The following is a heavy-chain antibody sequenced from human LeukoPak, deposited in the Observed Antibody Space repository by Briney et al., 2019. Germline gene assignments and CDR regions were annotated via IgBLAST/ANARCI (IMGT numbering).Heavy chain of an antibody. CDR2: IYYSGST. D-gene: IGHD6-13*01. Sequence: SETLSLTCTVSGGSISSSSYYWGWIRQPPGKELEWIGSIYYSGSTYYNPSLKSRVTISVDTSKNQFSLKLSSVTAADTAVYYCAKALSSALYSSSWYPFDYWGQGTLVTVSS. J-gene: IGHJ4*02. CDR1: GGSISSSSYY. CDR3: AKALSSALYSSSWYPFDY. V-gene: IGHV4-39*01.